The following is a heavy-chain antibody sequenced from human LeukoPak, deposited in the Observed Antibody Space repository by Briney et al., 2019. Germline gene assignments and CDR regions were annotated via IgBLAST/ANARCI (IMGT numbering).Heavy chain of an antibody. CDR3: ARGPFAGYSSGWYRV. CDR2: INHSGST. Sequence: PSETLSLTCAVYGGSFRGYYWSWIRQPPGKGLEWIGEINHSGSTNYNPSLKSRVTISVDTSKNQFSLKLSSVTAAETAVYYCARGPFAGYSSGWYRVWGQGTLVTVSS. D-gene: IGHD6-19*01. CDR1: GGSFRGYY. J-gene: IGHJ4*02. V-gene: IGHV4-34*01.